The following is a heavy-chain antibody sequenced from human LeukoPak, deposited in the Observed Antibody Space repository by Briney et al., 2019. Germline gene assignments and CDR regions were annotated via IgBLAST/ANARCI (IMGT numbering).Heavy chain of an antibody. D-gene: IGHD3-22*01. CDR3: AREGSGYINDAFDI. J-gene: IGHJ3*02. V-gene: IGHV3-11*01. CDR1: GFTFSDYY. CDR2: ISSSGSTI. Sequence: GGSLRLSCAASGFTFSDYYMSWIRQAPGKGLEWVSYISSSGSTIYYADSVKGRFTISRDNAKNSLYLQMNSLRAEDTAVFYCAREGSGYINDAFDIWGQGTMVTVSS.